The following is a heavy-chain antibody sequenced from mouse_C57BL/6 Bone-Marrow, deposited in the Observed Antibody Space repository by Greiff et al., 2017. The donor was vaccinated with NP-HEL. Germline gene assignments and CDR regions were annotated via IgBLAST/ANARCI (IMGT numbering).Heavy chain of an antibody. CDR3: TTITTVVATSGFDY. V-gene: IGHV14-4*01. CDR2: IDPENGDT. J-gene: IGHJ2*01. CDR1: GFNIKDDY. Sequence: VHVKQSGAELVRPGASVKLSCTASGFNIKDDYMHWVKQRPEQGLEWIGWIDPENGDTEYASTFQGKATITADTSSNTAYLPLSSLTSEDTAVYYCTTITTVVATSGFDYWGQGTTLTVSS. D-gene: IGHD1-1*01.